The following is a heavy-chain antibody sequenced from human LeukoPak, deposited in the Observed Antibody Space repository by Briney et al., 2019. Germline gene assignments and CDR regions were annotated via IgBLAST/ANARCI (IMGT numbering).Heavy chain of an antibody. CDR2: IYYSGST. CDR1: GGSISSYY. D-gene: IGHD6-6*01. Sequence: SETLSLTCTVSGGSISSYYWSWIRQPPGKGLEWIGYIYYSGSTNYNPSLKSRVTISVDTSKNQFSLKLSSVTAADTAVYYCARLSTIAARTRGRYYCYGMDVWGQGTTVTVSS. J-gene: IGHJ6*02. CDR3: ARLSTIAARTRGRYYCYGMDV. V-gene: IGHV4-59*01.